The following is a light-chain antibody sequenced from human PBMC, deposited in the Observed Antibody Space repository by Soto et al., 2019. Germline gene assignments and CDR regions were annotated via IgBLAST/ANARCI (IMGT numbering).Light chain of an antibody. J-gene: IGLJ2*01. CDR3: SSYAGSNTDVV. V-gene: IGLV2-8*01. Sequence: QTALTQPPSASGSPGQSVTISCTGTSSDIGGYGYVSWYQQHPGKAPKLMIFEVTKRASGVSGRFSGSKSGNTASLTVSGLQADDEADYFCSSYAGSNTDVVFGGGTKLTVL. CDR1: SSDIGGYGY. CDR2: EVT.